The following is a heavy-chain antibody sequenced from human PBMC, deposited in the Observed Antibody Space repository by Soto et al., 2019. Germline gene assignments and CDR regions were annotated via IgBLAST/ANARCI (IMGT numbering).Heavy chain of an antibody. D-gene: IGHD3-10*01. Sequence: SQTLSLTCTVSGGSISSSSYYWGWIRQPPGKGLEWIGSIYYSGSTYYNPSLKSRVTISVDTSKNQFSLKLSSVTAADTAVYYCARRTVRVRGRTNWFDPWGQGTLVTVSS. V-gene: IGHV4-39*01. CDR2: IYYSGST. CDR1: GGSISSSSYY. J-gene: IGHJ5*02. CDR3: ARRTVRVRGRTNWFDP.